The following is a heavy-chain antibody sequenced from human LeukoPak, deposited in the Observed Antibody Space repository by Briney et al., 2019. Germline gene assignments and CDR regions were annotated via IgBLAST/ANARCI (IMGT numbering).Heavy chain of an antibody. V-gene: IGHV4-34*01. Sequence: PSETLSLTCAVYGGSFSGYYWSWIRQPPGKGLEWIGEINHSGSTNYNPSLKSRVTISVDTSKNQFSLKLSSVTAADTAVYYCARKIGWYSSSPTERWYYYYYYMDVWGKGTTVTVSS. J-gene: IGHJ6*03. D-gene: IGHD6-6*01. CDR3: ARKIGWYSSSPTERWYYYYYYMDV. CDR2: INHSGST. CDR1: GGSFSGYY.